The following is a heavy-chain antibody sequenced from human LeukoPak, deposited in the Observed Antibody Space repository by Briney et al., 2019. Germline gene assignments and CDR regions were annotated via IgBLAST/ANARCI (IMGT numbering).Heavy chain of an antibody. J-gene: IGHJ4*02. CDR2: IYHSGVT. V-gene: IGHV4-38-2*01. D-gene: IGHD3/OR15-3a*01. CDR3: ARLRTGFYGHY. Sequence: PSETLSLTCAVSGYSLSSDFFWGWIRQPPGKGLEWIGNIYHSGVTNYNPSLKSRVTISVDTSKNQFSLQLSFVTAADTAVYYCARLRTGFYGHYWGQGTLVTVSS. CDR1: GYSLSSDFF.